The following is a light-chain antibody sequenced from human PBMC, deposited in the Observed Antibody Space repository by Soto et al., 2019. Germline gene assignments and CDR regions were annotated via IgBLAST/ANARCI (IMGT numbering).Light chain of an antibody. CDR1: QSISDT. Sequence: DTVLTQSPGTLSLTTGERATLSCRASQSISDTLAWYQQKPGQAPRLLIYGASSRATGIPDRFSGSGSGTDFTLTISRLEPEDFAVYYCQQYGSSPPTFGQGTKVDIK. CDR2: GAS. CDR3: QQYGSSPPT. V-gene: IGKV3-20*01. J-gene: IGKJ1*01.